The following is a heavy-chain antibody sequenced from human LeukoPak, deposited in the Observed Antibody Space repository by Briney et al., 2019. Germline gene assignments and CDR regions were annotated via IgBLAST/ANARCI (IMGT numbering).Heavy chain of an antibody. CDR3: VRDQPYYYGSGTWALTRIEDSYAMDV. V-gene: IGHV1-18*01. CDR1: GYTFTNYG. CDR2: ISAYNGNT. D-gene: IGHD3-10*01. Sequence: ASVKVSCKASGYTFTNYGISWVRQAPGQGLEWLGWISAYNGNTHFAQQVQGRLTVTTDTSTSTAYLELRSLRSDDTAVYYCVRDQPYYYGSGTWALTRIEDSYAMDVWGQGTTITVSS. J-gene: IGHJ6*02.